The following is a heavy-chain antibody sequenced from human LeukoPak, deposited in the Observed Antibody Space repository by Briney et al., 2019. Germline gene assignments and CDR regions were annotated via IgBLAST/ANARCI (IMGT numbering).Heavy chain of an antibody. CDR2: ISSSSSSYI. D-gene: IGHD3-22*01. CDR3: ARELSYYDSSG. Sequence: PGGSLRLSCAASGFTFSSYNMNWVRQAPGKGLEWVSSISSSSSSYIYYADSVKGRFTISRDNAKNSLYLQMNSLRAEDTAVYYCARELSYYDSSGRGQGTLVTVSS. J-gene: IGHJ4*02. CDR1: GFTFSSYN. V-gene: IGHV3-21*01.